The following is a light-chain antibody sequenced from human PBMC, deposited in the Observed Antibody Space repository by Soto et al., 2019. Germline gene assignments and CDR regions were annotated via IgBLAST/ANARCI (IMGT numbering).Light chain of an antibody. Sequence: EIVMTQSPATLSVSPGERATLSCRASQSVYSNLAWYQQKPGQPPRLLIYGASTRATGIPARFSGSGSGTESTFTISSLQSEDFAAYYCQQYNNWPYTFGPGTKVDIK. CDR1: QSVYSN. V-gene: IGKV3-15*01. CDR2: GAS. J-gene: IGKJ3*01. CDR3: QQYNNWPYT.